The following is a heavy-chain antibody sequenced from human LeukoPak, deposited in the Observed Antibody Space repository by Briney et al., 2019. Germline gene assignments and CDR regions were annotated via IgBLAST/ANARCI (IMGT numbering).Heavy chain of an antibody. Sequence: SGTLSLTCAVSGGSINSSNWWSWVRQPPGKGLERIGEIYHTGSTNYNPSLKSRVTISVDKSKNQFSLKLTSVTAADTAVYYCAKLDFYGSGSPLGFWGQGTLVTVSS. D-gene: IGHD3-10*01. J-gene: IGHJ4*02. CDR2: IYHTGST. V-gene: IGHV4-4*02. CDR1: GGSINSSNW. CDR3: AKLDFYGSGSPLGF.